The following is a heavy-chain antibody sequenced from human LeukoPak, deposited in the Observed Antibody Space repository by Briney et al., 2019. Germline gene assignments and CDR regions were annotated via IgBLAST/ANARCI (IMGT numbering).Heavy chain of an antibody. CDR3: ATHTVTNSYYYYMDV. CDR2: INNSGST. D-gene: IGHD4-17*01. J-gene: IGHJ6*03. CDR1: GGSISSYY. Sequence: PSETLSLTCTVSGGSISSYYWSWIRQPPGKGLEWIGEINNSGSTNYNPSLKSRVTISVDTSKNQFSLKLSSVTAADTAVYYCATHTVTNSYYYYMDVWGKGTTVTVSS. V-gene: IGHV4-34*01.